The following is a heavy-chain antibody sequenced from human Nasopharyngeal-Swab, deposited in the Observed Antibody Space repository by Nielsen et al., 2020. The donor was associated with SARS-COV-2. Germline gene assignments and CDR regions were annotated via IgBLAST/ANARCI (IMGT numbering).Heavy chain of an antibody. CDR2: ISGSGGST. Sequence: GGSLRLSCAASGFTFSSYAMSWVRQAPGKGLEWVSAISGSGGSTYYADSVKGRFTISRDNSKNTLYLQMNSLRAEDTAVYYCAKAEGSYYYYYYGMDVWGQGTTVTVSS. J-gene: IGHJ6*02. D-gene: IGHD1-26*01. CDR3: AKAEGSYYYYYYGMDV. CDR1: GFTFSSYA. V-gene: IGHV3-23*01.